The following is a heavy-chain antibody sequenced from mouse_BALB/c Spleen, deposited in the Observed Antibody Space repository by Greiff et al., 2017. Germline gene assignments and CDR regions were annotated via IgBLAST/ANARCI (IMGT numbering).Heavy chain of an antibody. V-gene: IGHV1-4*01. CDR1: GYTFTSYT. Sequence: VQLQQSGAELARPGASVKMSCKASGYTFTSYTMHWVKQRPGQGLEWIGYINPSSGYTNYNQKFKGKATLTADTSSSTAYMQLSSLTSEDSAIYYCAASVYYGSSYGYWGQGTTLTVSS. J-gene: IGHJ2*01. CDR3: AASVYYGSSYGY. D-gene: IGHD1-1*01. CDR2: INPSSGYT.